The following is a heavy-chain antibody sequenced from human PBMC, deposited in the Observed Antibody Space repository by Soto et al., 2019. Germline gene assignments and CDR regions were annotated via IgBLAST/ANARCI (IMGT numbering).Heavy chain of an antibody. D-gene: IGHD6-25*01. CDR2: IYPNTETT. CDR3: VSLQTSGWPGVH. CDR1: GYSLGGCY. J-gene: IGHJ4*02. Sequence: SAEVSCQASGYSLGGCYIQWVRQAPGQGPEWLGWIYPNTETTDSSKKFQGRVTMTSDMSTRTVYMELRDLRSDDTAVYYCVSLQTSGWPGVHWGQGTLVTVS. V-gene: IGHV1-2*02.